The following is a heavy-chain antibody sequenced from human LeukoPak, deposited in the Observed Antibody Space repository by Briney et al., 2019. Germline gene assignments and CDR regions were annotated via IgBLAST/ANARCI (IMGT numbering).Heavy chain of an antibody. V-gene: IGHV4-31*03. CDR1: GGSISSSGYF. CDR2: IYYSGST. Sequence: SSETLSLTCTVSGGSISSSGYFWSWIRQRPGKGLEWMGYIYYSGSTYSNPSLKSRLTISADTSKNQFSLKLISVTAADTAVYYCARAPRSHYFDYWGQGTLVTVSS. D-gene: IGHD3-3*01. CDR3: ARAPRSHYFDY. J-gene: IGHJ4*02.